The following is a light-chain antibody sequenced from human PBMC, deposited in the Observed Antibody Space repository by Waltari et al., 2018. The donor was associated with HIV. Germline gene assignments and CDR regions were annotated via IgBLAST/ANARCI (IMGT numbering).Light chain of an antibody. V-gene: IGLV8-61*01. Sequence: QTVVTQEPSFSVSPGGTVTLPCGLSSGSVSTTSYPSWYQHTPGQAPRTLIYNTNTRSSGVPDRFSGSILGNKAALNITGAQADDECDYYCVLYMGSGISVFGGGTKLTVL. CDR2: NTN. CDR3: VLYMGSGISV. J-gene: IGLJ2*01. CDR1: SGSVSTTSY.